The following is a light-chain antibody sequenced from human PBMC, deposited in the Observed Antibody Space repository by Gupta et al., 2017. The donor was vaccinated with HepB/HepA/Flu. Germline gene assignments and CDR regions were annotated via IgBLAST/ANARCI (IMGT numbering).Light chain of an antibody. CDR2: EVS. V-gene: IGLV2-8*01. Sequence: QSALTQPPSASGSPGQSVTILCTATSSDVGSYIYVSWYQQHPGKAPKLMIYEVSKRPSGVPDRFSGSKSGNTASLTVSGLQAEDEADYYCNSYAGSNNWVFGGGTKLTVL. CDR1: SSDVGSYIY. J-gene: IGLJ3*02. CDR3: NSYAGSNNWV.